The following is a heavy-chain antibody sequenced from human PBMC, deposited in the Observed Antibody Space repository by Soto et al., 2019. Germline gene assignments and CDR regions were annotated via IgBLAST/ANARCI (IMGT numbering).Heavy chain of an antibody. D-gene: IGHD2-15*01. CDR3: ARDQADDHCSGGSCYSDWFDP. Sequence: GGSLRLSCAASGFTFSDYYMSWIRQAPGKGLEWVSYISSSGSTIYYADSVKGRFTISRDNAKNSLYLQMNSLRAEDTAVYYCARDQADDHCSGGSCYSDWFDPWGQGTLVTVSS. J-gene: IGHJ5*02. CDR2: ISSSGSTI. CDR1: GFTFSDYY. V-gene: IGHV3-11*01.